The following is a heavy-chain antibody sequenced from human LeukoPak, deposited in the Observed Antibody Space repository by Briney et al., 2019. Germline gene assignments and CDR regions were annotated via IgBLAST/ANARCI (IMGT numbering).Heavy chain of an antibody. Sequence: GGSLRLSCAASGFTFSSYAMSWVRQAPGKGLEWVSAISGSGGSTYYADSVKGRFTISRDNSKNTLYLQMNSLRAEDTAVYYCARDMGWLQQSPDYWGQGTLVTVSS. CDR1: GFTFSSYA. CDR2: ISGSGGST. CDR3: ARDMGWLQQSPDY. V-gene: IGHV3-23*01. J-gene: IGHJ4*02. D-gene: IGHD5-24*01.